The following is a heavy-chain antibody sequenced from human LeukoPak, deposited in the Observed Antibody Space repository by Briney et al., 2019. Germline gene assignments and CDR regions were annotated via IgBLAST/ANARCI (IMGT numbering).Heavy chain of an antibody. V-gene: IGHV4-38-2*02. CDR3: ARLSGDYRSDFDY. Sequence: SETLSLTCTVSGYSISSGYYWGWIRQPPGKGLEWIGEINHSGSTNYNPSLKSRVTISVDTSKNQFSLKLSSVTAADTAVYYCARLSGDYRSDFDYWGQGTLVTVSS. CDR2: INHSGST. D-gene: IGHD4-17*01. J-gene: IGHJ4*02. CDR1: GYSISSGYY.